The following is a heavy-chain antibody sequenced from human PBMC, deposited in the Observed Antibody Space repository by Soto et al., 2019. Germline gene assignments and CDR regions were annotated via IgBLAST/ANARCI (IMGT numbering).Heavy chain of an antibody. V-gene: IGHV4-34*01. J-gene: IGHJ6*03. CDR3: ARGGIVVVVAATTDYYYMDF. Sequence: SETLSLTCAVYGGSFSGYYWSWIRQPPGKGLEWIGEINHSGGTNYNPSLKSRVTISVDTSKNQFSLKLSSVTAADTAVYYCARGGIVVVVAATTDYYYMDFWGKGTTVTVSS. CDR2: INHSGGT. CDR1: GGSFSGYY. D-gene: IGHD2-15*01.